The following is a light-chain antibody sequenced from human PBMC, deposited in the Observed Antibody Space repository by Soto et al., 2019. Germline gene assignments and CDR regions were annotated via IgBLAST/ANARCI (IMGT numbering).Light chain of an antibody. CDR2: KAS. CDR3: QHDNSYSEA. V-gene: IGKV1-5*03. J-gene: IGKJ1*01. CDR1: QTISSW. Sequence: DIQMTQSPYTLSGSVGDRVTITCRASQTISSWLDWYQQKPGKAPKLLIYKASTLKSGVPSRFSGSGSGTEFTLTISSLQPDDFATYYCQHDNSYSEACGQGTK.